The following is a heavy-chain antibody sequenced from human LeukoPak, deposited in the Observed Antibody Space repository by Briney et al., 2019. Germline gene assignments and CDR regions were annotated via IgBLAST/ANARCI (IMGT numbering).Heavy chain of an antibody. CDR2: IWYDGSNK. Sequence: GRSLRLSCVASGFIFSNYGMHWVRQAPGKGLEWVAVIWYDGSNKYYADSVKGRFTISRDNSKNTLYLQMNSLRAEDTAVYYCARDSPRYSSGWYYFDYWGQGTLVTVSS. V-gene: IGHV3-33*01. CDR1: GFIFSNYG. J-gene: IGHJ4*02. CDR3: ARDSPRYSSGWYYFDY. D-gene: IGHD6-19*01.